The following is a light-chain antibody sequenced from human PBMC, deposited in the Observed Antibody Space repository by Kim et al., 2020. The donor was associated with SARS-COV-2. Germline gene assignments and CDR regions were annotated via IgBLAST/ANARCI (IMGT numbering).Light chain of an antibody. CDR2: QDT. CDR1: KLGEKY. V-gene: IGLV3-1*01. Sequence: VYVPPGKTVTIPCSGDKLGEKYSSWYRQQPGQAPVLVIYQDTKRPSGIPERFAGSNSGNTATLTISGAQAMDEADYYCQAWDNTWVFGGGTKLTVL. J-gene: IGLJ3*02. CDR3: QAWDNTWV.